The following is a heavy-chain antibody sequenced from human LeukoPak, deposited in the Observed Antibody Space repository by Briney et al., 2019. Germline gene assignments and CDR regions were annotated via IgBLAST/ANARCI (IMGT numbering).Heavy chain of an antibody. CDR1: GFTLSDYN. J-gene: IGHJ6*03. CDR3: ARSLDPPMTIFGLVTSCPAYYMDV. CDR2: ISSTSSYI. Sequence: PGGSLRLSCAGAGFTLSDYNMIWVRQAPGKGLEWVSSISSTSSYIYYADSMKGRFTVSRDNAKNSVFLQMNSLRAGDTGVYYCARSLDPPMTIFGLVTSCPAYYMDVWGTGTPITVSS. V-gene: IGHV3-21*01. D-gene: IGHD3-3*01.